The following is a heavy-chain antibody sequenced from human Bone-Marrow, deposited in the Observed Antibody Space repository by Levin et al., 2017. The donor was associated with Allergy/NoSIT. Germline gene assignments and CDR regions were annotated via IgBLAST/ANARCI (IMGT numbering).Heavy chain of an antibody. V-gene: IGHV4-59*08. CDR1: GVSITTSY. J-gene: IGHJ4*02. D-gene: IGHD2-21*02. CDR2: IAYTGDT. CDR3: ARTAREFDY. Sequence: SQTLSLTCTVSGVSITTSYWSWLRQPPGKGLECIGYIAYTGDTNHNPSLKGRVTISIDTSKNLFSLRLSSVTAADTAVYFCARTAREFDYWGPGTLVTVSS.